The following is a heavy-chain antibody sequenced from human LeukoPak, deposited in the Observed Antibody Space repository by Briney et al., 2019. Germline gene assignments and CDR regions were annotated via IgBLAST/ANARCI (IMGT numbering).Heavy chain of an antibody. CDR2: ISAYNGNT. V-gene: IGHV1-18*01. D-gene: IGHD6-6*01. CDR3: ARLRVYSSSSSIRKASYFDY. CDR1: GYTFTSYG. J-gene: IGHJ4*02. Sequence: GASVKVSCKASGYTFTSYGISWVRQAPGQGLEWMGWISAYNGNTNYAQKLQGRVTMTTDTSTSTAYMELRSLRSEDTAVYYCARLRVYSSSSSIRKASYFDYWGQGTLVTVSS.